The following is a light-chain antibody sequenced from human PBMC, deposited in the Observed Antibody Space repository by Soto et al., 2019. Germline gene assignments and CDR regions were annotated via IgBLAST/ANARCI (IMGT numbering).Light chain of an antibody. CDR3: QQYGTSPQT. CDR1: QSVGSSY. J-gene: IGKJ2*01. Sequence: VFTHSPDTLSFSPGQRATLPCMAGQSVGSSYLNWYQQKPGQAPRLLLYGASNRATGIPDRFSGSGSGTDFTFTISRLEPEDFAMYYCQQYGTSPQTFGQGTKVDI. V-gene: IGKV3-20*01. CDR2: GAS.